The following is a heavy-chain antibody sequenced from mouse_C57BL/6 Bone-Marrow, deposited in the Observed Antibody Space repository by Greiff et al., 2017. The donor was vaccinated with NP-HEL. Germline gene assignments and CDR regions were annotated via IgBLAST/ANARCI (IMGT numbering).Heavy chain of an antibody. CDR2: IYPGDGDT. CDR1: GYAFSSYW. Sequence: QVQLQQSGAELVKPGASVKISCKASGYAFSSYWMNWVKQRPGKGLEWIGQIYPGDGDTNYNGKFKGKATLTADKSSSTAYMQLSSLTSEDSAVYFCARDYYGSSYGYFDYWGQGTPLTVSS. CDR3: ARDYYGSSYGYFDY. J-gene: IGHJ2*01. D-gene: IGHD1-1*01. V-gene: IGHV1-80*01.